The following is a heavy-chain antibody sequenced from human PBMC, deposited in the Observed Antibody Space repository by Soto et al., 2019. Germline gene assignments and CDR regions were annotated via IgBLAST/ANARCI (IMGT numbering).Heavy chain of an antibody. V-gene: IGHV1-18*03. J-gene: IGHJ3*02. D-gene: IGHD6-13*01. CDR2: ISSYNGNT. Sequence: GAVKGSCKAAGYTFTSYGIRWGRQPAGEELEWKGWISSYNGNTNYSQKLQGRVTMTTDTSTSIAYLELRSLRSDDFAVYYCAGMYLSCSWYFGIWGQGTMVTVSS. CDR1: GYTFTSYG. CDR3: AGMYLSCSWYFGI.